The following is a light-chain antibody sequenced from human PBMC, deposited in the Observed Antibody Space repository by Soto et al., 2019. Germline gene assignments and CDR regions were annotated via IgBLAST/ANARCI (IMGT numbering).Light chain of an antibody. J-gene: IGKJ4*01. CDR3: QQYNKWPLT. CDR1: QSVSSN. CDR2: VAS. Sequence: EIVMTQSPATLSVSPGERVTLSCRASQSVSSNLAWYQQKVGQAPRLLIYVASTRATGIPARFSGSGFGTEFTLTISSLQPEDFAVYYCQQYNKWPLTFGGGTKVEIK. V-gene: IGKV3-15*01.